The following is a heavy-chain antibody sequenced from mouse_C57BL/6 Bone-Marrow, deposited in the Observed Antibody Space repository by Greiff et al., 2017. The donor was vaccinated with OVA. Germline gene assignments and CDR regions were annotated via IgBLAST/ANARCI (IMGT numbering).Heavy chain of an antibody. Sequence: QVQLQQPGAELVKPGASVKLSCKASGYTFTSYWMHWVKQRPGQGLEWIGMIHPNSGSTNYNEKFKSKATLTVDKSSSTAYMQLSSLTSEDSAVYYSARHYYGSSYAMDYWGQGTSVTVSS. D-gene: IGHD1-1*01. CDR3: ARHYYGSSYAMDY. CDR2: IHPNSGST. CDR1: GYTFTSYW. V-gene: IGHV1-64*01. J-gene: IGHJ4*01.